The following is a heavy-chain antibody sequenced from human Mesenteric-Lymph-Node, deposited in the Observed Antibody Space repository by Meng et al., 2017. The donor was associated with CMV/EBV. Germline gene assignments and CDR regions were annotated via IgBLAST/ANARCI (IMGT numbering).Heavy chain of an antibody. CDR3: ARHSSRLASFDS. Sequence: CPVSGGSISSYYWSWIRQHPGEGLEWIGSVHYSGSTNYNPALKSRITISVDTSKNQFSLRLSSVTAADTAVYSCARHSSRLASFDSWGQGTLVTVSS. D-gene: IGHD6-19*01. V-gene: IGHV4-59*08. CDR2: VHYSGST. J-gene: IGHJ4*02. CDR1: GGSISSYY.